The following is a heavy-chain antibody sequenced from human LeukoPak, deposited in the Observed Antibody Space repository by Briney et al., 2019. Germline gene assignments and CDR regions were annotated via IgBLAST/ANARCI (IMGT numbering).Heavy chain of an antibody. D-gene: IGHD1-26*01. CDR2: IWNDGSET. V-gene: IGHV3-33*01. CDR3: ARREARIFDY. CDR1: GFIFSNYG. Sequence: GRSLRLSCAASGFIFSNYGMHWVRQAPGKRLEWVAVIWNDGSETFHADSVKGRFRIARDNSKNTLYLQMNSLRAEDTAVYYCARREARIFDYWGQGTLVTVSS. J-gene: IGHJ4*02.